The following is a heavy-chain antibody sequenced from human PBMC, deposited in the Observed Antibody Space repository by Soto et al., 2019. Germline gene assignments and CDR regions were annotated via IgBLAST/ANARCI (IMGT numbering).Heavy chain of an antibody. CDR3: ARAVTAAGTGYDY. CDR2: TYYRSKWYN. V-gene: IGHV6-1*01. Sequence: SPTLSLTCAISGDSVSGNSVAWNWIRQSPSRGLEWLGRTYYRSKWYNDYAVSVKSRITINPDTSKNQFSLQLNSVTPDDTAVYYCARAVTAAGTGYDYWGQGTLVTVSS. CDR1: GDSVSGNSVA. D-gene: IGHD6-13*01. J-gene: IGHJ4*02.